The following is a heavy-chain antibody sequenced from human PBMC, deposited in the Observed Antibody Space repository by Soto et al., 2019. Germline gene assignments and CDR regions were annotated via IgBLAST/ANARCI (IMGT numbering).Heavy chain of an antibody. D-gene: IGHD6-19*01. Sequence: EVQLVQSGAEVKKPGESLKISCQGSGYSFSSYWIGWVRQMPGKGLEWMAFIDPHSNTRYSPSFEGQITISADKSISTAYLQWSSLKASDTAIYHCARRTYTSGWRHYFDYWGQGTLVTVSS. CDR2: IDPHSNT. J-gene: IGHJ4*02. V-gene: IGHV5-51*01. CDR1: GYSFSSYW. CDR3: ARRTYTSGWRHYFDY.